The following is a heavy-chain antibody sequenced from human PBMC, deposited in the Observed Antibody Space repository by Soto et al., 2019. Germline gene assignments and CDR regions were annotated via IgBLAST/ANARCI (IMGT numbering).Heavy chain of an antibody. V-gene: IGHV4-4*07. Sequence: ETLSLTCTVSRASIYTYSWTWIRQPAGKGLQWIGHIYSSGSANYSPSLKSRVSMSVDSSKNQISLKLSSVTAADTAVYYCATIVGANDYWGQGALVTVSS. CDR1: RASIYTYS. CDR2: IYSSGSA. D-gene: IGHD1-26*01. J-gene: IGHJ4*02. CDR3: ATIVGANDY.